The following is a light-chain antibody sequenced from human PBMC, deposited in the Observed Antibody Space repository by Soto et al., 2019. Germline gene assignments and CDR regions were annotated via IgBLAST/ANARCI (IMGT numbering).Light chain of an antibody. CDR3: QQYNSYSRR. J-gene: IGKJ1*01. Sequence: DIQMTQSPSTLSASVGDRVTITFRASQSISSWLAWYQQKPGKAPKLLIYKASSLESGVPSRFSGSGSATEFSLTISSLQPDDFAPYYCQQYNSYSRRFGQGTKVDIK. CDR2: KAS. V-gene: IGKV1-5*03. CDR1: QSISSW.